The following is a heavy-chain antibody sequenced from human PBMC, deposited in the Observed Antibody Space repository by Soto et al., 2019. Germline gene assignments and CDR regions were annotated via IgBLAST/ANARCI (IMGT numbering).Heavy chain of an antibody. Sequence: GGSLRLSCAASGFTFSSYAMSWVRQAPGKGLEWVSAISGSGGSTYYADSVKGRFTISRDNSKNTLYLQMNSLRAEDTAVYYCAKTRLPIFGVNGGFPDYWGQGTLVTVSS. CDR1: GFTFSSYA. CDR3: AKTRLPIFGVNGGFPDY. V-gene: IGHV3-23*01. D-gene: IGHD3-3*01. J-gene: IGHJ4*02. CDR2: ISGSGGST.